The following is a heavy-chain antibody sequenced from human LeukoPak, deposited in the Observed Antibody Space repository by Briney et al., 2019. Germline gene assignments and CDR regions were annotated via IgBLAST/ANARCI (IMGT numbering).Heavy chain of an antibody. J-gene: IGHJ4*02. CDR1: GASISSGGYY. CDR3: ATSSSLLTFDY. D-gene: IGHD6-13*01. Sequence: SETLSLTCTVSGASISSGGYYWSWIRQPPGKGLEWIGYIYHSGSTYYNPSLKSRVTISVDRSKNQFSLKLSSVTAADTAVYYCATSSSLLTFDYWGQGTLVTVSS. V-gene: IGHV4-30-2*01. CDR2: IYHSGST.